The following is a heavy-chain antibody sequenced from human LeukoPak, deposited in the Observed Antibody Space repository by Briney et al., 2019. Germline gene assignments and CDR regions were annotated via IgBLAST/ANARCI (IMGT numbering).Heavy chain of an antibody. V-gene: IGHV1-2*02. CDR2: INPNSGGT. CDR1: GYTFTGYY. CDR3: ASPVGSRYYDSSGYFFGGPLDY. D-gene: IGHD3-22*01. Sequence: GASVKVSCKASGYTFTGYYMHWVRQAPGQGLEWMGWINPNSGGTNYAQKFQGRVTMTRDTSISTAYMELSRLRSDDTAVYYCASPVGSRYYDSSGYFFGGPLDYWGQGTLVTVSS. J-gene: IGHJ4*02.